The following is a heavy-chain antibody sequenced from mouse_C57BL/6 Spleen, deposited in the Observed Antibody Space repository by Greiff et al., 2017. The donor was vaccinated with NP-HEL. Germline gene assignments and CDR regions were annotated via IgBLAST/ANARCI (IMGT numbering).Heavy chain of an antibody. J-gene: IGHJ3*01. CDR1: GYSFTGYY. Sequence: VQLKESGPELVKPGASVKISCKASGYSFTGYYMNWVKQSPEKSLEWIGEINPSTGGTTYNQKFKAKATLTVDKSSSTACMQLKSLTSEDSAVYYCASPLYYGNSPWFAYWGQGTLVTVSA. CDR2: INPSTGGT. D-gene: IGHD2-1*01. V-gene: IGHV1-42*01. CDR3: ASPLYYGNSPWFAY.